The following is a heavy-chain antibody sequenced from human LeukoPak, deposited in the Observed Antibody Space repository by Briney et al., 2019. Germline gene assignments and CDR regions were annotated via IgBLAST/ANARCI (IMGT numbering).Heavy chain of an antibody. CDR2: IYHSGNT. V-gene: IGHV4-38-2*02. Sequence: PSETLSLTCTVSGYSISSGYYWGWIRQPPGKGLEWIGSIYHSGNTYYNPSLKSRVTISLDTSKDQFSLNLSSVTAADTAVYYCAREGYCSGTSCYNFNYWGQGTLVTVSS. D-gene: IGHD2-2*02. CDR3: AREGYCSGTSCYNFNY. J-gene: IGHJ4*02. CDR1: GYSISSGYY.